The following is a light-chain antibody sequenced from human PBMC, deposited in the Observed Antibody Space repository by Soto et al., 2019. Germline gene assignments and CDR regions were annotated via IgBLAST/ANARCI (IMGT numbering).Light chain of an antibody. Sequence: QSVLTQPAPVSGSPGQSITISCTGTSSDVGNYKYVSWYQQHPGKAPKLMIYEVSNRPSGVSNRFSGSKSGNTASLTISGLQAEDETDYYCFPYTSSGTYVFGTGTKVTVL. CDR1: SSDVGNYKY. CDR3: FPYTSSGTYV. V-gene: IGLV2-14*01. CDR2: EVS. J-gene: IGLJ1*01.